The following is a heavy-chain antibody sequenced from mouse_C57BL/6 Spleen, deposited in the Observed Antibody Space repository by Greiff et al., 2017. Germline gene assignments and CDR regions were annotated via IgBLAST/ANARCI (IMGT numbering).Heavy chain of an antibody. CDR1: GYTFTDYN. CDR2: INPNNGGT. Sequence: EVQLQQSGPELVKPGASVKMSCKASGYTFTDYNMHWVKQSHGKSLEWIGYINPNNGGTSYNQKFKGKATLTVNKSSSTAYMELRSLTSEDSAVYYCARWGYYGSSYHAWFAYWGQGTLVTVSA. V-gene: IGHV1-22*01. J-gene: IGHJ3*01. CDR3: ARWGYYGSSYHAWFAY. D-gene: IGHD1-1*01.